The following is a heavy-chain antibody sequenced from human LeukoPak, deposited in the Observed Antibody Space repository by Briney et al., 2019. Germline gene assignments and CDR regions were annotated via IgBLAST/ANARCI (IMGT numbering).Heavy chain of an antibody. V-gene: IGHV1-46*01. CDR3: ARGTMIVVVITAAFDI. D-gene: IGHD3-22*01. CDR2: INPSGTGT. J-gene: IGHJ3*02. CDR1: GYTITNNY. Sequence: ASVKVSCKASGYTITNNYMHWVRQAPGQGLEWMGVINPSGTGTSYAQKFQGRITMTRDMSTSTVYMELSSLRSEDTAVYYCARGTMIVVVITAAFDIWGQGTMVTVSS.